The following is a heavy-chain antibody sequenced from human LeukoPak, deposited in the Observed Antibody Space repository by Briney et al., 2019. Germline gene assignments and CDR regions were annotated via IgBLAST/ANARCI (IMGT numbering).Heavy chain of an antibody. CDR2: MNPNSGNT. Sequence: ASVKVSCKASGYTFTSYDINWVRQATGQGLEWMGWMNPNSGNTGYAQKFQGRVTITRNTSISTTYTELSSLRSEDTAVYYCARSPAGRYYMDVWGKGTTVTVSS. CDR3: ARSPAGRYYMDV. CDR1: GYTFTSYD. J-gene: IGHJ6*03. V-gene: IGHV1-8*03.